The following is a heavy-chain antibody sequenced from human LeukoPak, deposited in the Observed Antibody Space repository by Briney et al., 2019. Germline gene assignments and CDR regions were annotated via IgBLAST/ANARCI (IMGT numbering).Heavy chain of an antibody. J-gene: IGHJ5*02. Sequence: GESLKISFKGSGYSFTSYWIAWVRQMPGKGLEWMGIIYPYDSDAKYSPSFQGQVTISADKSTSTAFLHWSSLKASDSAMYYCARIPGIFGVTENWFDPWGQGTLVTVSS. CDR1: GYSFTSYW. V-gene: IGHV5-51*01. CDR3: ARIPGIFGVTENWFDP. CDR2: IYPYDSDA. D-gene: IGHD3-3*01.